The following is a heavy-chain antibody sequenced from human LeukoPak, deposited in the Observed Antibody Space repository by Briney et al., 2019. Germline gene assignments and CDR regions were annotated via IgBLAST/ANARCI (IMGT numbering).Heavy chain of an antibody. CDR2: INPSGGST. V-gene: IGHV1-46*01. J-gene: IGHJ4*02. D-gene: IGHD5-12*01. CDR1: GYTFTGYY. CDR3: AVEMGGGYDLGDY. Sequence: ASVKVSCKASGYTFTGYYMHWVRQAPGQGLEWMGIINPSGGSTTYAQKFQGRVTMTRDMSTSTVYMELSSLRSEDTAVYYCAVEMGGGYDLGDYWGQGTLVTVSS.